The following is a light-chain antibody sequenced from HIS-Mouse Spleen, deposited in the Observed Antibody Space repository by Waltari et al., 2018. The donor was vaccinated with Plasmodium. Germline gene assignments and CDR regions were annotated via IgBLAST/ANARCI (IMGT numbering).Light chain of an antibody. Sequence: EIVMTQSPAPLSVSPGERATLSCRASQSVSSNLAWYQQKHGQAPRLLSYGASPRATGIPARFSVSGSGTEFTLTLSSLQSVDLAVYYCQQYNNWSFTFGPGTKVDIK. J-gene: IGKJ3*01. CDR2: GAS. CDR3: QQYNNWSFT. V-gene: IGKV3-15*01. CDR1: QSVSSN.